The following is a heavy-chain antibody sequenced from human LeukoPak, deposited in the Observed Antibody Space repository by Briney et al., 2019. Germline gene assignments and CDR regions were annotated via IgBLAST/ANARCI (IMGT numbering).Heavy chain of an antibody. J-gene: IGHJ4*02. V-gene: IGHV4-59*01. Sequence: SETLSLTCTVSGGSISSYYWSWIRQPPGKGLEWIGYIYYSGSTNYDPSLKSRVTISVDTSKNQFSLKLSSVTAADTAVYYCARDLRGYGGGLLLNWGQGTLVTVSS. D-gene: IGHD5-12*01. CDR1: GGSISSYY. CDR3: ARDLRGYGGGLLLN. CDR2: IYYSGST.